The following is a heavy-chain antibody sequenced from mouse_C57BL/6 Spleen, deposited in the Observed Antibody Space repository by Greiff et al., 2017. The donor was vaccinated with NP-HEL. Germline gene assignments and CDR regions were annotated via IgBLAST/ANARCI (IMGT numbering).Heavy chain of an antibody. Sequence: VQLKQSGAELVRPGASVKLSCTASGFNIKDDYMHWVKQRPEQGLEWIGWIDPENGDTEYASKFQGKATITADTSSNKAYLQLSSLTSEDTAVYYCTTLTGSGAMDYWGQGTSVTVSS. CDR1: GFNIKDDY. J-gene: IGHJ4*01. CDR2: IDPENGDT. V-gene: IGHV14-4*01. D-gene: IGHD4-1*01. CDR3: TTLTGSGAMDY.